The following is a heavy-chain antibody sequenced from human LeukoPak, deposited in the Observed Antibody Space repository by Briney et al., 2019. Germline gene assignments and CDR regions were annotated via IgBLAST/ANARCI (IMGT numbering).Heavy chain of an antibody. V-gene: IGHV1-18*01. CDR2: IRGFNGHT. Sequence: ASVKVSCKASGYTSTSHDINWVRQTPGQGLEWMEWIRGFNGHTKDTQKLQGRVTMTTDTSTNTAYMELRSLRSDDTAVYYCARDLAVRSYYYGMDVWGQGTTVTVSS. J-gene: IGHJ6*02. CDR3: ARDLAVRSYYYGMDV. CDR1: GYTSTSHD. D-gene: IGHD3-3*01.